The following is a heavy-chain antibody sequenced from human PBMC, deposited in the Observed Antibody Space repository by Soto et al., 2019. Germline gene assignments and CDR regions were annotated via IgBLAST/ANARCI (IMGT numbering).Heavy chain of an antibody. Sequence: EVQLVESGGGLVQAGGSLRLSCAVFGFTFSSYEMNWVRQAPGKGLEWVSYISNSGRAIYYAESVKGRFTITRDNAKNSLYLQINSLRAEETAVYYCASDLEIYSGKFDYGFDVWGQGTAVTVAS. V-gene: IGHV3-48*03. J-gene: IGHJ6*02. CDR3: ASDLEIYSGKFDYGFDV. CDR1: GFTFSSYE. D-gene: IGHD2-15*01. CDR2: ISNSGRAI.